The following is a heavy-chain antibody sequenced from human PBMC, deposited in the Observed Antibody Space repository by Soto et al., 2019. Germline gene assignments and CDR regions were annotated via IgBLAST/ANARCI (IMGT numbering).Heavy chain of an antibody. CDR1: GYSISSGYY. CDR3: ASTLSGFVNWFDP. CDR2: IYHSGST. D-gene: IGHD3-10*01. J-gene: IGHJ5*02. V-gene: IGHV4-38-2*01. Sequence: PSETLSLTCAVSGYSISSGYYWGWIRQPPGKGLEWIGSIYHSGSTYYNPSLKSRVTISVDTSKNQFSLKLSSVTAADTAVYYCASTLSGFVNWFDPWGQGTLVTVSS.